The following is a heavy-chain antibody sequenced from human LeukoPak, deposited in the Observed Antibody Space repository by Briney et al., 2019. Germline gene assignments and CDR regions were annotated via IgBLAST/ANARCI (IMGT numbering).Heavy chain of an antibody. CDR1: GGSFSGYY. CDR3: ARDMDGVLNDAFDI. D-gene: IGHD2-8*01. V-gene: IGHV4-34*01. CDR2: INHSGST. J-gene: IGHJ3*02. Sequence: SETLSLTCAVYGGSFSGYYWSWIRQPPGKGLEWIGEINHSGSTNYNPSLKSRVTISVDTSKNQFSLKLSSVTAADTAVYYCARDMDGVLNDAFDIWGQGTMVTVSS.